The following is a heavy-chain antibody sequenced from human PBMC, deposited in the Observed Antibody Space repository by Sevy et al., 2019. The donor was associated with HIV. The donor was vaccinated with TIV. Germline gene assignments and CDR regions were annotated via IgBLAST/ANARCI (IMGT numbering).Heavy chain of an antibody. CDR3: AGGTTSFLDWSPRPGYFQH. D-gene: IGHD3-3*01. J-gene: IGHJ1*01. CDR1: GFTFSDYY. V-gene: IGHV3-11*01. Sequence: GGSLRLSCAASGFTFSDYYMSWIRQAPGKGLEWVSYISSSGSTIYYADSVKGRFTISRDNAKNSLYLQMNSLRAEDTAVYYCAGGTTSFLDWSPRPGYFQHWGQGTLVTVSS. CDR2: ISSSGSTI.